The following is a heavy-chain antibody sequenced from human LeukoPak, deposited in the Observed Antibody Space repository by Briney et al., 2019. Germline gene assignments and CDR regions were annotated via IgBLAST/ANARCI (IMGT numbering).Heavy chain of an antibody. CDR2: ISYDGSNK. V-gene: IGHV3-30-3*01. Sequence: GGSLRLSCAASGFTFSSYAMHWVRQAPGKGLEWVAVISYDGSNKYYADSVKGRFTISRDNSKNTLYLQMNSLRAEDTAVYYRARDDWENRGYYYDSSGYPIPFYGMDVWGQGTTVTVSS. CDR1: GFTFSSYA. D-gene: IGHD3-22*01. CDR3: ARDDWENRGYYYDSSGYPIPFYGMDV. J-gene: IGHJ6*02.